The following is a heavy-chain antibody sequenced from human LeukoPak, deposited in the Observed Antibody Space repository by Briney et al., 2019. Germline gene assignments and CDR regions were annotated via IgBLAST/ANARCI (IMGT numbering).Heavy chain of an antibody. CDR3: ARFSSSWKYYYYYYMDV. CDR1: GYSFTSYW. J-gene: IGHJ6*03. Sequence: GESLRISCKGSGYSFTSYWIGWVRQMPGKGLEWMGIIYPGDSDTRYSPSFQGQVTISADKSISTAYLQWSSLKASGTAMYYCARFSSSWKYYYYYYMDVWGKGTTVTVSS. D-gene: IGHD6-13*01. CDR2: IYPGDSDT. V-gene: IGHV5-51*01.